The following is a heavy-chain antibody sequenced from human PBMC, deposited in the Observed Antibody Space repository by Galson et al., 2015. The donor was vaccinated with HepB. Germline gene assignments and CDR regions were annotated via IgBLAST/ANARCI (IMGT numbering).Heavy chain of an antibody. D-gene: IGHD4/OR15-4a*01. Sequence: CAISGDSVSSYSAGWNWIRQSPSRGLEWLGRTYYRSKWFIDYAVSVNGRISITPDTSRNQFSLQLSSVTPEDTAVYYCATTLFGSGAYWTFEIWGQGTLVTVSS. CDR2: TYYRSKWFI. CDR1: GDSVSSYSAG. J-gene: IGHJ3*02. V-gene: IGHV6-1*01. CDR3: ATTLFGSGAYWTFEI.